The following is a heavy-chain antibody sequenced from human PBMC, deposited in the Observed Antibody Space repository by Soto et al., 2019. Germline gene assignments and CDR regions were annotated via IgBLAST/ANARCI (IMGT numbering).Heavy chain of an antibody. D-gene: IGHD2-2*01. CDR2: INSSSSYI. V-gene: IGHV3-21*01. CDR1: GFTFSSYS. CDR3: ARNGGGTRNDAFDI. J-gene: IGHJ3*02. Sequence: WGPLRLSCAASGFTFSSYSMTWVRQAPGKGLEWVSSINSSSSYIYYADSVKARFTISRDNAKNSLYLLMNSLRAEDTALYYCARNGGGTRNDAFDIWGHGNMVIVSS.